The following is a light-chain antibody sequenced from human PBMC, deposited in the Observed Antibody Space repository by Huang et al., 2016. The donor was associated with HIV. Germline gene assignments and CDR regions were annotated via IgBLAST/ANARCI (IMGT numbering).Light chain of an antibody. CDR2: GAT. J-gene: IGKJ2*01. CDR1: QSVNNN. Sequence: EIVMTQSPATLSVSPGERATLSCRASQSVNNNLAWYQQKPGQAPRLLICGATTRATAVAARFSGSGSGTEFTLTISGLQSEDSAVYYCQQYDNWPPFTFGQGTKLEIK. V-gene: IGKV3-15*01. CDR3: QQYDNWPPFT.